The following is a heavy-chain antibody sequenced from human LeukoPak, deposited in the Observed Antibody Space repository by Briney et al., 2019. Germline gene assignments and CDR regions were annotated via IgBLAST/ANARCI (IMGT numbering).Heavy chain of an antibody. CDR1: GGSISSGAYY. J-gene: IGHJ4*02. D-gene: IGHD3-10*01. V-gene: IGHV4-39*07. Sequence: PSETLSLTCTVSGGSISSGAYYWGWIRQPPGKGLEWIGNIYYSGSTYYDPSLKSRITISVDTSKNQFSLKLSSVTAADTAVYYCARALSGAPAYWGQGTLVTVSS. CDR3: ARALSGAPAY. CDR2: IYYSGST.